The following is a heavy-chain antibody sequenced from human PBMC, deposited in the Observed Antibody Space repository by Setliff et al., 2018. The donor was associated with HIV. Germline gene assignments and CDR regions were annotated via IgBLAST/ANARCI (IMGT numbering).Heavy chain of an antibody. CDR3: ARANPYYYYDSSGYYHDY. CDR2: IRSQAYGGTT. CDR1: GFTFSSYW. D-gene: IGHD3-22*01. Sequence: GGSLRLSCAASGFTFSSYWMHWVRQAPGKGLEWVSFIRSQAYGGTTEYAASVKGRFTISRDDSKSIAYLQMNSLKTEDTAVYYCARANPYYYYDSSGYYHDYWGQGTLVTVSS. J-gene: IGHJ4*02. V-gene: IGHV3-49*04.